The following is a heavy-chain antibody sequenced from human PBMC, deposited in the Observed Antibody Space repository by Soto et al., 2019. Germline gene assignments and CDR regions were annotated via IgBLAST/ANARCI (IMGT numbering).Heavy chain of an antibody. Sequence: PLRLAPTAYGVTVRTYARDWVREAPEKSVEWVAVITNDGSNKYYADSVKGRFTISRDNSKNTLYLQMNSLRAEDTAVYYCVVYDILTGPAQLFDYWGQGTLVTVSS. J-gene: IGHJ4*02. CDR1: GVTVRTYA. CDR3: VVYDILTGPAQLFDY. CDR2: ITNDGSNK. V-gene: IGHV3-30-3*01. D-gene: IGHD3-9*01.